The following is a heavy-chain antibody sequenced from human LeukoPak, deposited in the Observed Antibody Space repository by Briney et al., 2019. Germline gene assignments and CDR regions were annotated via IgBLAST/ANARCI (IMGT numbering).Heavy chain of an antibody. Sequence: GGSLRLSCSASGFTFSSYAMHWVRQAPGKGLEYVSAISSNGGSTYYADSVKGRFTISRDNSNNTLYLQLNSLRAEDTAVYYCAKCPYGVYYFDYWGQGTLVTVSS. V-gene: IGHV3-64*04. CDR2: ISSNGGST. J-gene: IGHJ4*02. D-gene: IGHD2-8*01. CDR1: GFTFSSYA. CDR3: AKCPYGVYYFDY.